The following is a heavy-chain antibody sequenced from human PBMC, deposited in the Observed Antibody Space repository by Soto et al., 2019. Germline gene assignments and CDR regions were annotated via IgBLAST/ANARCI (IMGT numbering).Heavy chain of an antibody. V-gene: IGHV4-34*01. CDR1: GGSFSGYY. Sequence: SETLSLTCAVYGGSFSGYYWSWIRQPPGKGLEWIGEINHSGSTNYNPSLKSRVTISVDTSKNQFSLKLSSVTAADTAVYYCARRIVVVPAAQNWFDPWGQGTLVTVS. CDR3: ARRIVVVPAAQNWFDP. D-gene: IGHD2-2*01. J-gene: IGHJ5*02. CDR2: INHSGST.